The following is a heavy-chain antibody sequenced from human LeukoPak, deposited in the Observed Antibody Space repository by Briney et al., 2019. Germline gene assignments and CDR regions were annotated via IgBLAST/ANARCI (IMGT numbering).Heavy chain of an antibody. D-gene: IGHD2-8*01. CDR1: GFIFSDYG. CDR2: VSGSGGST. Sequence: GGTLRLSCAASGFIFSDYGMSWVRQAPGKGLEWVSAVSGSGGSTYYADSVKGRFTISRDNSKNTLYLQMNSLRAEDTAVYYCAKEANYFRYCTNGVCPHFDYWGQGTLVTVSS. V-gene: IGHV3-23*01. J-gene: IGHJ4*02. CDR3: AKEANYFRYCTNGVCPHFDY.